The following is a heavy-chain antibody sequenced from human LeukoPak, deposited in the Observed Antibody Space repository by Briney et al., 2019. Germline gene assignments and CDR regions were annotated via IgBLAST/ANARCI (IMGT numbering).Heavy chain of an antibody. Sequence: PGGSLRLSCAASGFTVSTNYMNWLRQAPGKGLEWVSVLYSGGTTYYADSVKGRFIISRDNSKNTLYLQMNNLRADDTAMYYCARAASGSSWYAYWGQGTLVTVSS. CDR3: ARAASGSSWYAY. D-gene: IGHD6-13*01. CDR1: GFTVSTNY. J-gene: IGHJ4*02. CDR2: LYSGGTT. V-gene: IGHV3-53*01.